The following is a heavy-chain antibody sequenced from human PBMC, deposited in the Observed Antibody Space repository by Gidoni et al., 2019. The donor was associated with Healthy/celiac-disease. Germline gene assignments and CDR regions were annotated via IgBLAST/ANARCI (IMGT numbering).Heavy chain of an antibody. CDR3: ARGLYSSSWSGRAFDI. V-gene: IGHV3-11*01. Sequence: QVQLVEPGGGLLKPGGSLRLSCAASGFTFGDYYMSWIRLAPGKGLEWVSYISSSGSTIYYADSGKGEFTISRDKAKNSLYMQMNSLRAEDTAVYYCARGLYSSSWSGRAFDIWGQGTMVTVSS. J-gene: IGHJ3*02. CDR2: ISSSGSTI. D-gene: IGHD6-13*01. CDR1: GFTFGDYY.